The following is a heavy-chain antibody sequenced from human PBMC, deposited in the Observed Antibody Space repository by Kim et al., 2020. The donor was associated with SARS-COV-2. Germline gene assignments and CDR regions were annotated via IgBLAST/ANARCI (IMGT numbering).Heavy chain of an antibody. D-gene: IGHD6-19*01. CDR1: GFTFSSYG. J-gene: IGHJ6*02. CDR2: ISYDGSNK. Sequence: GGSLRLSCAASGFTFSSYGMHWVRQAPGKGLEWVAVISYDGSNKYYADSVKGRFTISRDNSKNTLYLQMNSLRAEDTAVYYCAKVGKWLVFYGMDVWGQGTTVTVSS. V-gene: IGHV3-30*18. CDR3: AKVGKWLVFYGMDV.